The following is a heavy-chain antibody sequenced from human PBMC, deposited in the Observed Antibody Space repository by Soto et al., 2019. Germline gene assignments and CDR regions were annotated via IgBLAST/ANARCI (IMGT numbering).Heavy chain of an antibody. D-gene: IGHD2-15*01. CDR1: GCSDCRLSAD. V-gene: IGHV6-1*01. Sequence: SQTVSVTWAQHGCSDCRLSADWNWIRQSKSRSLEWLGRTYYRSKWYNDYAVSVKSRITINPDTSKNQFSLQLNSVTPEDTALYSCFCFNDAATTEIYSLSQH. CDR2: TYYRSKWYN. J-gene: IGHJ1*01. CDR3: FCFNDAATTEIYSLSQH.